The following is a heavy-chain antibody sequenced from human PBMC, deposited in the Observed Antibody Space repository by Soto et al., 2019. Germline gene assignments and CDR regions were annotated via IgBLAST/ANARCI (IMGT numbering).Heavy chain of an antibody. CDR1: GGTFSSYA. CDR2: IIPIFGTA. J-gene: IGHJ6*02. V-gene: IGHV1-69*01. D-gene: IGHD2-15*01. CDR3: ARSQGGSSSLDIYYYYYYGMDV. Sequence: QVQLVQSGAEVKKPGSSVKVSCKAPGGTFSSYAISWVRQAPGQGLEWMGGIIPIFGTAKYAQKLQGRVTISEDESTSTGYMELSSLRSEDTAVYYCARSQGGSSSLDIYYYYYYGMDVWGQGTTVTVSS.